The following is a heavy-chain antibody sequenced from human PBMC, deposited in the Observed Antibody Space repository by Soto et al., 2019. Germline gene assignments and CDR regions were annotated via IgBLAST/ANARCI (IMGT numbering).Heavy chain of an antibody. D-gene: IGHD6-6*01. J-gene: IGHJ4*02. CDR2: INYSGST. CDR1: GGSISSGDYY. Sequence: QVQLQESGPGLVKPSQTLSLTCTVSGGSISSGDYYWSWIRQPPGKGLEWIGYINYSGSTYYNPSLNSRVTISVDTSKDQFALKLSSVTAAYTGVYYCAVSIGARYFDYWGQGTPVTVSS. V-gene: IGHV4-30-4*01. CDR3: AVSIGARYFDY.